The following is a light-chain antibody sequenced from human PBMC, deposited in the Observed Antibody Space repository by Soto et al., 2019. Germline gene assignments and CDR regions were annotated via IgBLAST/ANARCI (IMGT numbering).Light chain of an antibody. V-gene: IGKV1-9*01. J-gene: IGKJ1*01. CDR2: GAS. CDR1: QGISSY. Sequence: DIQLTQSPSFLSASVGDRVTITCRASQGISSYLAWYQQKPGKAPKLLIYGASTLQSGVPSRFSGSGSGTEFTLTISSLQPEDFATYYCQKYNSAPLTFGQGTKVDIK. CDR3: QKYNSAPLT.